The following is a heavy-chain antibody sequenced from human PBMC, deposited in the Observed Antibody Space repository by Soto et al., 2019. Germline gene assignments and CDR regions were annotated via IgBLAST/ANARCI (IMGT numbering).Heavy chain of an antibody. J-gene: IGHJ6*02. CDR3: ARVGCSVTTCYTRGMDV. D-gene: IGHD2-2*02. CDR2: IYSSGST. V-gene: IGHV4-4*07. Sequence: QVQLQESGPGLVKPSETLSLTCTVSGGSISNYYWSWVRQPAGKGLEWIGRIYSSGSTNYSPSLNSRLTISLDTSKNQFSLQLSSVTAADTAVYYCARVGCSVTTCYTRGMDVWGQGTTVTLSS. CDR1: GGSISNYY.